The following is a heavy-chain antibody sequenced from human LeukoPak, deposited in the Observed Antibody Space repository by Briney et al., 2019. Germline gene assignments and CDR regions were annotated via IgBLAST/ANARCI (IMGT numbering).Heavy chain of an antibody. CDR1: GYTFTSYG. CDR3: ALHGAVYDCYYYGMDV. Sequence: ASVKVSCKASGYTFTSYGISWVRQAPGQGLEWMGWISAYNGNTNYAQKLQGRVTMTTDTSTSTAYMELRSLRSDDTAVYYCALHGAVYDCYYYGMDVWGQGTTVTVSS. CDR2: ISAYNGNT. D-gene: IGHD2-8*01. J-gene: IGHJ6*02. V-gene: IGHV1-18*01.